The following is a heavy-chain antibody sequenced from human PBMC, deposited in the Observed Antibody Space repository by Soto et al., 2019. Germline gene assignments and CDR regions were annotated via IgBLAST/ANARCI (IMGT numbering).Heavy chain of an antibody. CDR2: IYYSGST. CDR1: VDAISSFS. V-gene: IGHV4-59*01. Sequence: SETLSLTCTVSVDAISSFSWSWIRQPPGKGLEWIGYIYYSGSTTYNPSFKSRVTISIGRSEKQFSLKLTSVTAADTAVYFCAGDFGSGSYRFDYWGQGALVTVS. D-gene: IGHD3-10*01. CDR3: AGDFGSGSYRFDY. J-gene: IGHJ4*02.